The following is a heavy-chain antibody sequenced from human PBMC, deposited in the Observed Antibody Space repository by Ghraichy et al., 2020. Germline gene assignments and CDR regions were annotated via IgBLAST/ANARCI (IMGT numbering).Heavy chain of an antibody. CDR1: GDSLNNYY. J-gene: IGHJ5*02. CDR3: ARDQEWRASSSGFDP. Sequence: SGTLSLTCTVSGDSLNNYYWSWIRQAPGKGLEWIGSIYHNGRTKYNPSLKSRVTMSVDTSKNQFSLSLTSVPAADTAVFYCARDQEWRASSSGFDPWGQGTLVSVSP. CDR2: IYHNGRT. V-gene: IGHV4-59*01. D-gene: IGHD2-2*01.